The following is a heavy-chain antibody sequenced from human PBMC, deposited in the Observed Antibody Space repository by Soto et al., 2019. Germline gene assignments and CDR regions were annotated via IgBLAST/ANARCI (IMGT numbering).Heavy chain of an antibody. V-gene: IGHV4-59*01. J-gene: IGHJ4*02. CDR2: VYNSGST. D-gene: IGHD6-13*01. CDR3: ARYRREAVAGYTLDN. Sequence: SETLSLTGTVSGGSISSNYWTWIWQPPGKGLEWIGYVYNSGSTNYNPSLKSRVTISEDTSKSQFSLKVNSMTAADTAVYYCARYRREAVAGYTLDNWGQGILVTVSS. CDR1: GGSISSNY.